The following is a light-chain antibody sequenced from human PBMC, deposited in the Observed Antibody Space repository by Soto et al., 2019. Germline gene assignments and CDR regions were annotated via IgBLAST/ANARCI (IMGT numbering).Light chain of an antibody. V-gene: IGKV3-15*01. CDR3: QQYNNWPRVT. CDR1: QSVSSN. J-gene: IGKJ1*01. Sequence: EIVMTQSPATLSVSPGERATLSCRASQSVSSNLAWYQQKPGQAPRLLIYGASTRATGIPARFNGSGSGTEFTLTISSLQSEDFAVYYCQQYNNWPRVTFGQGTKVEIK. CDR2: GAS.